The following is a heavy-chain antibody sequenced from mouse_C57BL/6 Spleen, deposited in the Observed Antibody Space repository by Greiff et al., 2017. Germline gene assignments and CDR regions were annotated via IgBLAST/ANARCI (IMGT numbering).Heavy chain of an antibody. V-gene: IGHV5-16*01. J-gene: IGHJ4*01. CDR1: GFTFSDYY. CDR3: ARDQGLHGARDY. Sequence: EVHLVESEGGLVQPGSSMKLSCTASGFTFSDYYMAWVRQVPEKGLEWVANINYDGSSTYYLDSLKSRFIIARDNAKNILYLQMSSLKSEDTATXYCARDQGLHGARDYWGQGTSVTVSS. D-gene: IGHD2-2*01. CDR2: INYDGSST.